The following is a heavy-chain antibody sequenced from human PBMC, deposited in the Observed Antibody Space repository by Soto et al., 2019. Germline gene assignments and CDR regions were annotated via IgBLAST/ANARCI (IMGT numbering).Heavy chain of an antibody. Sequence: EVQLVESGGGLVQPGGSLRLYCVASGFTFSSYSMNWVRQAPGKGLEWVSYISTNSRTIHYADSVKGRFTISRDNAKNSLYLQMNSLRDEDTAVYYCARDFACAFDYWGQGTLLTVSP. J-gene: IGHJ4*02. CDR3: ARDFACAFDY. D-gene: IGHD3-3*01. CDR2: ISTNSRTI. CDR1: GFTFSSYS. V-gene: IGHV3-48*02.